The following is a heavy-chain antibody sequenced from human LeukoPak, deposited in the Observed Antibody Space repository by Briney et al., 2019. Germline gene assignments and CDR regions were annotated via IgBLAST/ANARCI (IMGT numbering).Heavy chain of an antibody. CDR1: GFTFSSYW. V-gene: IGHV3-7*01. J-gene: IGHJ4*02. CDR2: IKQDGSEK. CDR3: AREVVSSATAMFDY. D-gene: IGHD5-18*01. Sequence: PGGSLRLSCAASGFTFSSYWMSWVRQAPGKGPEWVANIKQDGSEKYYVDSVKGRFTISRDNAKNSLYLQMNSLRAEDMAVYYCAREVVSSATAMFDYWGQGTLVTVSS.